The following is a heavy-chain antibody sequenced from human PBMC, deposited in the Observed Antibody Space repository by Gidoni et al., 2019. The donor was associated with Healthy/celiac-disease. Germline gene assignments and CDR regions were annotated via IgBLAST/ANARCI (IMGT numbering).Heavy chain of an antibody. J-gene: IGHJ1*01. CDR2: ISCSGGST. Sequence: EVQLLESGGGWVQPGGSLRLSWAASGFTFSSYAMSWFREAPGKGLEWVSAISCSGGSTYYADSVKGRFTISRDNSKNTLYLQMNSLRAEDTAVYYCAKDGRGGIFQHWGQGTLVTVSS. CDR1: GFTFSSYA. V-gene: IGHV3-23*01. D-gene: IGHD1-26*01. CDR3: AKDGRGGIFQH.